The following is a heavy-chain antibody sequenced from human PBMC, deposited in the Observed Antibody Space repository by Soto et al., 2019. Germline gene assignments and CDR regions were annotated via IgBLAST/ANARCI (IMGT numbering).Heavy chain of an antibody. V-gene: IGHV4-31*03. CDR3: ARDGPDCSGYYRGFDY. CDR1: GGSISSGGYY. D-gene: IGHD3-22*01. Sequence: QVQLQESGPGLVKPSQTLSLTCTVSGGSISSGGYYWSWIRQHPGKGLEWIGYIYYSGSTYYNPSLKSRVTMSVDTSKTQFSLKLSSVTAADTAVYYCARDGPDCSGYYRGFDYWGQGTLVTVSS. J-gene: IGHJ4*02. CDR2: IYYSGST.